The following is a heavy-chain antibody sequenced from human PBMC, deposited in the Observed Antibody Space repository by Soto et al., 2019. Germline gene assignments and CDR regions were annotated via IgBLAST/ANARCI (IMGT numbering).Heavy chain of an antibody. J-gene: IGHJ5*02. V-gene: IGHV4-30-4*02. Sequence: PSEALSLTCSVSGASIYNCGYFWSWIRHSPGKGLEWIGHIHNSGSTNYNPSLKSRVTISVDTSKNQFSLKLSSVTAADTAVYYCARVREPLTGGPWFDPWGQGTLVTVSS. CDR1: GASIYNCGYF. D-gene: IGHD1-26*01. CDR2: IHNSGST. CDR3: ARVREPLTGGPWFDP.